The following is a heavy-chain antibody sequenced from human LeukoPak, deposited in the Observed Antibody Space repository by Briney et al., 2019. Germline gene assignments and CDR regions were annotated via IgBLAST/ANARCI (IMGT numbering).Heavy chain of an antibody. CDR1: GYKFASYA. V-gene: IGHV1-3*01. J-gene: IGHJ4*02. Sequence: SVTLSFNSSGYKFASYAKHWVRQARGQRLEWMGWINASNGNTTYSDKFHDKVTITMDTSATTAYMDLSSQRSEYTAMYYCARDKFKTFDYWGQGTLVTVSS. CDR3: ARDKFKTFDY. CDR2: INASNGNT.